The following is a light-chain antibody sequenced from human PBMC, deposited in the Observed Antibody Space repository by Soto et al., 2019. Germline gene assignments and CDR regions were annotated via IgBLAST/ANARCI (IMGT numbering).Light chain of an antibody. CDR1: QSISWW. CDR3: QQYSSPWT. Sequence: DIQMTQSPPTLSASVGDRVTITCRASQSISWWLAWYQQKPGKAPKLLIYKASTLDSGVPSRFSGSGSGTEFTLTISSLQPDDIGTYFCQQYSSPWTFGQGTKVEIK. CDR2: KAS. V-gene: IGKV1-5*03. J-gene: IGKJ1*01.